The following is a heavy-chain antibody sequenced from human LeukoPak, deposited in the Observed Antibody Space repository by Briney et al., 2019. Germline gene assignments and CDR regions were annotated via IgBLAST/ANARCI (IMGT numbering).Heavy chain of an antibody. CDR2: IYYSGRT. V-gene: IGHV4-59*08. J-gene: IGHJ4*02. CDR1: GXSISSYY. D-gene: IGHD6-19*01. Sequence: SSETLSLTCTVSGXSISSYYWSWIRQSPGKGLEWIGYIYYSGRTNYNPSLKSRVTISVDTSKNQFSLKLSSVTAADTAVYYCARHVEQWLTPFDYWGQGTLVTVSS. CDR3: ARHVEQWLTPFDY.